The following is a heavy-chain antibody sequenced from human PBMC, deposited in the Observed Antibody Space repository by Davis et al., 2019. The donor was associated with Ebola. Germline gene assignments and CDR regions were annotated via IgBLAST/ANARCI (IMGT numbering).Heavy chain of an antibody. V-gene: IGHV3-23*01. D-gene: IGHD3-10*01. Sequence: GESLKISCAASGFTFSSYAMSWVRQAPGKGLEWVSAISGSGGSTYYADPVKGRFTISKDNSKNTLYLQMNSLRAEDTAVYYCAKRSITMVRGVITKYYYYGMDVWGQGTTVTVSS. CDR3: AKRSITMVRGVITKYYYYGMDV. CDR2: ISGSGGST. J-gene: IGHJ6*02. CDR1: GFTFSSYA.